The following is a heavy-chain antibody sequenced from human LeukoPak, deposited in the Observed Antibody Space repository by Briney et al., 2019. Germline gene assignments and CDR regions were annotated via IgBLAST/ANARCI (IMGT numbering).Heavy chain of an antibody. CDR2: ISSSSSYI. J-gene: IGHJ4*02. D-gene: IGHD5-24*01. CDR1: GFTFSSYS. V-gene: IGHV3-21*01. Sequence: GGSLRLSCAASGFTFSSYSMNWVRQAPGKGLEWVSSISSSSSYIYYADSVKGRFTISRDNAKNSLYLQMNSLRAEDTAVYYCARDWRWLQLLPPTGYWGQGTLVTVSS. CDR3: ARDWRWLQLLPPTGY.